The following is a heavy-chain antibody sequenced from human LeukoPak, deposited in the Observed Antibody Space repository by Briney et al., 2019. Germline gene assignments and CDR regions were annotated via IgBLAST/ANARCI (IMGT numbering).Heavy chain of an antibody. J-gene: IGHJ4*02. CDR1: GFTFRNYG. D-gene: IGHD2-15*01. CDR2: IWYDGSNK. Sequence: GGSLRLSCAASGFTFRNYGMNWVRQAPGKGLGWVAIIWYDGSNKYYVDSVKGRFTISRDNSKNTLYLQMNSLVAEDTAVYYCVTRRCNGGRCYLDYWGQGTLVTVSS. CDR3: VTRRCNGGRCYLDY. V-gene: IGHV3-33*01.